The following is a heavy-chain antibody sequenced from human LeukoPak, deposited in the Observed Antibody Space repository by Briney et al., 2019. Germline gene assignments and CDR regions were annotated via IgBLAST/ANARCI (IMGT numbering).Heavy chain of an antibody. Sequence: GGSLRLSCAASGFIFSNYEMNWVRQAPGKGLEWVSYISISASTIYYADSVKGRFTISRDNAKNSLFLQMNSLRAEDTALYYCARSDYDSSGYYRTHFQHWGQGTLVTVFS. V-gene: IGHV3-48*03. CDR2: ISISASTI. CDR1: GFIFSNYE. J-gene: IGHJ1*01. CDR3: ARSDYDSSGYYRTHFQH. D-gene: IGHD3-22*01.